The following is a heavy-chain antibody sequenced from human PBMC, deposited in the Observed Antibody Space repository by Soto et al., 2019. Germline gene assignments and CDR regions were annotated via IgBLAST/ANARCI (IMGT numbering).Heavy chain of an antibody. J-gene: IGHJ4*02. CDR3: ARHGPGVAAAGIDY. V-gene: IGHV4-39*01. D-gene: IGHD6-13*01. CDR1: GGSISSSSYY. Sequence: PSETLSLTCTVSGGSISSSSYYWGWIRQPPGKGLEWIGSIYYSGSTYYNPSLKSRVTISVDTSKNQFSLKLSSVTAADTAVYYCARHGPGVAAAGIDYWGQGTLVTVSS. CDR2: IYYSGST.